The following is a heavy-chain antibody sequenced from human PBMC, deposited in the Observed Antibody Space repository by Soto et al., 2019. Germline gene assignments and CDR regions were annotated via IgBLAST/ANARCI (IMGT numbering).Heavy chain of an antibody. CDR3: ARDSARHYCSSTSCYAPVDY. Sequence: VGSLRLSCAASGFTFSSYSMNWVRQAPGKGLEWVSSIRSSSSNIYYADSVKGRFTISRDNAKNSLYLQMNSLRAEDTAVYYCARDSARHYCSSTSCYAPVDYWGQGTLVTVSS. D-gene: IGHD2-2*01. CDR1: GFTFSSYS. J-gene: IGHJ4*02. CDR2: IRSSSSNI. V-gene: IGHV3-21*01.